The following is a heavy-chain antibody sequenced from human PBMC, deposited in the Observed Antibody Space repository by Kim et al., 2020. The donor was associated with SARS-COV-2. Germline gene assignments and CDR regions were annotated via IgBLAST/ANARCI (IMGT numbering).Heavy chain of an antibody. D-gene: IGHD3-3*01. CDR2: ITSSGGTT. V-gene: IGHV3-64D*09. CDR1: GFTFNTDS. J-gene: IGHJ4*02. Sequence: GGSLRLSCSVSGFTFNTDSFHWVRQTPGKGLEFVAAITSSGGTTYYADSVKGRFTFSRDNSKNMLFLQMTNLRPGDTALYYCVNIWGGNYPYWGQGTLVTVS. CDR3: VNIWGGNYPY.